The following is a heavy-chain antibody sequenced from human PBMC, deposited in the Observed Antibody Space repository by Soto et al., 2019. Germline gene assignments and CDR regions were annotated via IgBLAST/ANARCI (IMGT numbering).Heavy chain of an antibody. CDR1: GLTFSSYV. CDR2: INSDGSST. CDR3: ARVARVDSSSWYDY. V-gene: IGHV3-74*01. D-gene: IGHD6-13*01. Sequence: GGSLELSCASSGLTFSSYVMHWVRQAPGKGLVWASRINSDGSSTSYADSVKGRFTISRYNAKNTLYLQMNSLRAEDTAVYYCARVARVDSSSWYDYWGQGTLVTSPQ. J-gene: IGHJ4*02.